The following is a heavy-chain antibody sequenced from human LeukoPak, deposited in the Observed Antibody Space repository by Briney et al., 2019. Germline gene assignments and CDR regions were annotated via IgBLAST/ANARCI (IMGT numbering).Heavy chain of an antibody. Sequence: GGSLRLASAAAGFTFSSYAMSWVRQAPGNGLEWVSAISGSGGSTHYADSVKGRFTISRDNSKNTLYLQMNSLRAEDTAVYYCAKIRWLQFTFDYWGQGTLVTVSS. CDR2: ISGSGGST. J-gene: IGHJ4*02. V-gene: IGHV3-23*01. CDR3: AKIRWLQFTFDY. CDR1: GFTFSSYA. D-gene: IGHD5-24*01.